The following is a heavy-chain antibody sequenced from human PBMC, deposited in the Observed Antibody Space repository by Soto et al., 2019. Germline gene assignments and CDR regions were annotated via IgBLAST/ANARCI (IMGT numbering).Heavy chain of an antibody. Sequence: QITVKESGLTLVKPTETLTLTCTFSGFSLSTNGMGVGWIRQPPGKALEWLALIYWDDDKRYSPSLRSRFTIIKDTSKNQVDITMTNMDPVDTGTYYGARLTRGVYDLDRLWEKFDYWGQGTLVTVSS. CDR2: IYWDDDK. CDR1: GFSLSTNGMG. J-gene: IGHJ4*02. D-gene: IGHD5-12*01. CDR3: ARLTRGVYDLDRLWEKFDY. V-gene: IGHV2-5*02.